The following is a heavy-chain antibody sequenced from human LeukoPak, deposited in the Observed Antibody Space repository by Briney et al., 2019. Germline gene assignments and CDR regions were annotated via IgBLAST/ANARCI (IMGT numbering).Heavy chain of an antibody. CDR3: ARDSEGEWLLFNAHYMDV. J-gene: IGHJ6*03. D-gene: IGHD3-3*01. V-gene: IGHV3-21*01. CDR1: GFTFSDYS. CDR2: ISSSSYI. Sequence: PGGSLRLSCAASGFTFSDYSMNWVRQAPGKGLEWVSSISSSSYIYYADSVKGRFTISRDNAKNSLYLQMNSLRAEDTAVYYCARDSEGEWLLFNAHYMDVWGKGTTVTVSS.